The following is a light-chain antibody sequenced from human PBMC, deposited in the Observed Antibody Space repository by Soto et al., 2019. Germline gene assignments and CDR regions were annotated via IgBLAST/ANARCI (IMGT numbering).Light chain of an antibody. CDR3: SSYTSSSTLAV. CDR1: SSDVGGYNY. Sequence: QSVLTQPASGSGSPGQSITISCTGTSSDVGGYNYVSWYQQHPGKAPKLMIYEVSNRPSGVSSRFSGSKSGNTASLTISGLQAEDEADYYCSSYTSSSTLAVFGGGTKVTVL. V-gene: IGLV2-14*01. J-gene: IGLJ2*01. CDR2: EVS.